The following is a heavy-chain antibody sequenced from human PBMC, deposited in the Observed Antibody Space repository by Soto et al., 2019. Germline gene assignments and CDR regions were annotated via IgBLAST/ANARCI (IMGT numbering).Heavy chain of an antibody. Sequence: ASVKVSCKASGYTFRNYGISWVRQVPGHGLEWMAWISAYNGNTFYAQKVQDRVTITTDKSTSTAYMELSSLTSDDTAVYYCARDRPLWELLTRDYYYYGMDVWGQGTTVTVSS. J-gene: IGHJ6*02. CDR1: GYTFRNYG. CDR2: ISAYNGNT. CDR3: ARDRPLWELLTRDYYYYGMDV. D-gene: IGHD2-15*01. V-gene: IGHV1-18*01.